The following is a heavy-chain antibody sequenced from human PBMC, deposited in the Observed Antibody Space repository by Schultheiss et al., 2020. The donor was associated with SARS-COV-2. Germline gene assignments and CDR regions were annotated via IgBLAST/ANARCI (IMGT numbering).Heavy chain of an antibody. CDR3: AKVLRIAAAGCMDY. CDR2: ISGSGGST. J-gene: IGHJ4*02. CDR1: GFTFSSYE. D-gene: IGHD6-13*01. Sequence: GGSLRLSCAASGFTFSSYEMNWVGQAPGKGLEWVSAISGSGGSTYYADSVKGRFTISRDNSKNTLYLQMNSLRAEDTAVYYCAKVLRIAAAGCMDYWGQGTLVTVSS. V-gene: IGHV3-23*01.